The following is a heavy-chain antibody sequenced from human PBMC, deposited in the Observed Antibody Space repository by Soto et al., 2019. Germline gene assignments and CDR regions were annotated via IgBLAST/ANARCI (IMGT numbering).Heavy chain of an antibody. Sequence: GGSLRLSCAASGFTFNNYAVSWVRQAPGKGLEWVSAISATGDNTYYADFVEGRFTISRDNSKNTLYLQMNSLRAEDTAVYYCAKGVAVAGTVGHYYYYGMDVWGQGTTVTVSS. CDR2: ISATGDNT. V-gene: IGHV3-23*01. CDR3: AKGVAVAGTVGHYYYYGMDV. CDR1: GFTFNNYA. J-gene: IGHJ6*02. D-gene: IGHD6-19*01.